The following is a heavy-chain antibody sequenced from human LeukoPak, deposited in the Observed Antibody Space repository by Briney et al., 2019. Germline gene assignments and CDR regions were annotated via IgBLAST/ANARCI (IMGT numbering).Heavy chain of an antibody. CDR3: ARDYTAMAELYYFDY. Sequence: ETLSLTCTVSGGSISSYYWGWIRQPPGKGLEWIGSIYYSGSTYYNPSLKSRVTISVDTSKNQFSLKLSSVTAADTAVYYCARDYTAMAELYYFDYWGQGTLVTVSS. CDR1: GGSISSYY. V-gene: IGHV4-39*07. CDR2: IYYSGST. D-gene: IGHD5-18*01. J-gene: IGHJ4*02.